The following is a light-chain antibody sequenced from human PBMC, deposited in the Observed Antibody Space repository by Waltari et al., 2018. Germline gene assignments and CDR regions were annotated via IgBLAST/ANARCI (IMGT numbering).Light chain of an antibody. V-gene: IGLV2-14*01. CDR3: SSYTNSYTWV. J-gene: IGLJ3*02. CDR1: SSDVGGYNY. Sequence: QSALTQPASVSGSPGQSITISCTGTSSDVGGYNYVSWYQQHPGKAPKPMTYDVTKRASGVSNRFSGSESGNTASLTISGLQADDDADYYCSSYTNSYTWVFGGGTKLTVL. CDR2: DVT.